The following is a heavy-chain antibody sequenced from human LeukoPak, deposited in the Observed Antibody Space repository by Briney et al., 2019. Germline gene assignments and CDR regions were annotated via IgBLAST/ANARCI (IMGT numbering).Heavy chain of an antibody. CDR1: GYSFTRYW. D-gene: IGHD2-15*01. J-gene: IGHJ4*02. CDR3: ARQSVVAATPGDFDY. V-gene: IGHV5-51*01. CDR2: IYPGDSDT. Sequence: GESLKISCKGSGYSFTRYWIGWVRQMPGKGLEWMGIIYPGDSDTRYSPSFQGQVTFSADKSISTAYLQWSSLKASGTAMYYCARQSVVAATPGDFDYWGQGTLVTVSS.